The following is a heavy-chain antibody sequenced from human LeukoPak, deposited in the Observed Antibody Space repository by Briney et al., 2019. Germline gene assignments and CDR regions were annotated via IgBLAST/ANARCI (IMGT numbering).Heavy chain of an antibody. J-gene: IGHJ4*02. D-gene: IGHD3-9*01. CDR3: ARSKDLRLDDIYY. V-gene: IGHV1-69*13. CDR2: IIPIFGTA. Sequence: ASVKVSCKASGGTFSSYAFSWVRQAPGQGLEWMGGIIPIFGTANYAQKFQGRVTITADESTSTAYMELSSLRFEDTAVYYCARSKDLRLDDIYYWGQGTLVTVSS. CDR1: GGTFSSYA.